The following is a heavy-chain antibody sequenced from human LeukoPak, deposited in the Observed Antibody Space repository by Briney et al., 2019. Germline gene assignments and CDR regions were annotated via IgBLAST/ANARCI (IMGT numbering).Heavy chain of an antibody. V-gene: IGHV3-30-3*01. CDR1: GFTFSNYA. D-gene: IGHD5-12*01. J-gene: IGHJ6*02. Sequence: QPGGSLRLSCAASGFTFSNYARQWLRQAPGKVLEWVVVISYDGSNKYYADSVKGLFTISRDNSKNTLYLQMYSVRAEDTAVYYCASSGYNVIFSMDVWGQGSSVTVSS. CDR3: ASSGYNVIFSMDV. CDR2: ISYDGSNK.